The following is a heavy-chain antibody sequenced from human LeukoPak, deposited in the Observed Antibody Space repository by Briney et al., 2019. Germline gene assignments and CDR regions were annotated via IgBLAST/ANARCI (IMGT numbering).Heavy chain of an antibody. CDR3: ARGPIGVAVIGGRFDP. CDR2: ISPTGDIS. CDR1: GYTFTNYY. D-gene: IGHD6-19*01. Sequence: VASVKVSCMASGYTFTNYYMHWVRQAPGQGLEWMGIISPTGDISTYALKFQGRVTMTSDMSTSTVYLEINSLRSEDTAVYYCARGPIGVAVIGGRFDPWGQGTLVTVSP. J-gene: IGHJ5*02. V-gene: IGHV1-46*01.